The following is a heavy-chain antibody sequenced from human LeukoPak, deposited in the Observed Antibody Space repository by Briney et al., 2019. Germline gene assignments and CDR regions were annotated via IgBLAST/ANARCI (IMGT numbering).Heavy chain of an antibody. CDR3: AKVAALSYYMDV. J-gene: IGHJ6*03. Sequence: GRSLRLSCAASGFTFSSYGMHWFRQAPGKGLEWVAVIWYDGSNKYYADSVKGRFTISRDNSKNTLYLQMNSLRAEDTAVYYCAKVAALSYYMDVWGKGTTVTVSS. V-gene: IGHV3-33*06. CDR1: GFTFSSYG. D-gene: IGHD6-13*01. CDR2: IWYDGSNK.